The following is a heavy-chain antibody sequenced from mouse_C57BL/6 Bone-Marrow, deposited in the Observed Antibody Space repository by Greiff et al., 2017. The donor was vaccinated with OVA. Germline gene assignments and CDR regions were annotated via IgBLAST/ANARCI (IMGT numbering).Heavy chain of an antibody. D-gene: IGHD2-2*01. CDR2: IDPENGDT. Sequence: VQLKQSGAELVRPGASVKLSCTASGFNIKDDYMHWVKQRPEQGLEWIGWIDPENGDTEYASKFQGKATITADTSSNTAYLQLSSLTSEDTAVYYCAFYYGYDEFAYWGQGTLVTVSA. J-gene: IGHJ3*01. CDR3: AFYYGYDEFAY. CDR1: GFNIKDDY. V-gene: IGHV14-4*01.